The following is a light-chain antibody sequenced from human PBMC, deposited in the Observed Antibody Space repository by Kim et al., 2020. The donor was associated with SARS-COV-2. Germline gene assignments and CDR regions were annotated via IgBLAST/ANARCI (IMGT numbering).Light chain of an antibody. Sequence: SLSPGERATRACRARQSVSSYLACDQQRPGQPPRLLIYDASKRATGIPARFSGSGSGTDFTLTISSLEPEDFAVYYCQQRSNWLTFGGGTKVDIK. J-gene: IGKJ4*01. V-gene: IGKV3-11*01. CDR3: QQRSNWLT. CDR2: DAS. CDR1: QSVSSY.